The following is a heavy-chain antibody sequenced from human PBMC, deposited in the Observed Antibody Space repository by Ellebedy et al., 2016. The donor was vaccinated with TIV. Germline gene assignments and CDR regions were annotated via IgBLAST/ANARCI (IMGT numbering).Heavy chain of an antibody. V-gene: IGHV3-53*01. CDR3: AGGISVAGTSLDF. CDR1: GFSVSSNY. D-gene: IGHD6-19*01. Sequence: GASLKISCAPSGFSVSSNYMSWVRPAPGRGLEWVSTTYKGGDTYYAGSAKGRFTVSRDNSKNTLYLQLNSLRAEDAAVYYCAGGISVAGTSLDFWGQGTLVTVSS. J-gene: IGHJ4*02. CDR2: TYKGGDT.